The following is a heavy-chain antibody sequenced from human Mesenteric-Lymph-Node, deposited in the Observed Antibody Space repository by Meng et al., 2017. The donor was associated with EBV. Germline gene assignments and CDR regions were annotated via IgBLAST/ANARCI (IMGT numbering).Heavy chain of an antibody. V-gene: IGHV4-30-4*01. CDR2: IYYSGST. CDR1: GGSISSGGYY. CDR3: ARVEQWLLYFDY. D-gene: IGHD6-19*01. J-gene: IGHJ4*02. Sequence: VLPQEAGPGLVKPSQTLSLTCAVSGGSISSGGYYWSWIRQPPGKGLEWIGYIYYSGSTYYNPSLKSRVTISVDTSKNQFSLKLSSVTAADTAVYYCARVEQWLLYFDYWGQGTLVTVSS.